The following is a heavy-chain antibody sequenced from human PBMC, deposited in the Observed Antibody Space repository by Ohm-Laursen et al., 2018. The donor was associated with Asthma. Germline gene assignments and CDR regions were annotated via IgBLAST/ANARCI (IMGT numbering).Heavy chain of an antibody. CDR3: ARGARYDSSGYDAFDI. CDR2: INPSGGST. V-gene: IGHV1-46*01. J-gene: IGHJ3*02. D-gene: IGHD3-22*01. Sequence: SVKVSCKASGYTFTSYYMHWVRQAPGQGLEWMGIINPSGGSTSYAQKFQGRVTMTRDTSTSTVYMELSSLRSEDTAVYYCARGARYDSSGYDAFDIWGQGTMVTVSS. CDR1: GYTFTSYY.